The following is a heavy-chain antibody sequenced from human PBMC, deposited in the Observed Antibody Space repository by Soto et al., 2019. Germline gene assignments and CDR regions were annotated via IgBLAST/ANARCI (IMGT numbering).Heavy chain of an antibody. CDR2: ISYRGST. D-gene: IGHD2-2*01. V-gene: IGHV4-59*01. J-gene: IGHJ4*02. Sequence: SETLSLTCTVSCGSISSYYWSWIRQPPGKGLEWIGYISYRGSTNYNPSLKRRVTISVDTSKNQFSLNLSSVTAADTAVYYCARVSWGTGYDWGQGTLVTVSS. CDR1: CGSISSYY. CDR3: ARVSWGTGYD.